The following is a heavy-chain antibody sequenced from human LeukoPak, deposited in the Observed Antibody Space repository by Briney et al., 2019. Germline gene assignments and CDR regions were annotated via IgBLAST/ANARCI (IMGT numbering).Heavy chain of an antibody. CDR3: ARERGVAVAGEGVDP. V-gene: IGHV1-46*01. Sequence: VASVKVSCKASGYTFTRHYIQWVRQAPGQGLEWMGIINPSGGSTSYAQKFQGRVTLTRDTSTSTVYMELSSLRSGDTAVYYCARERGVAVAGEGVDPWGQGTLVTVSS. CDR1: GYTFTRHY. D-gene: IGHD6-19*01. CDR2: INPSGGST. J-gene: IGHJ5*02.